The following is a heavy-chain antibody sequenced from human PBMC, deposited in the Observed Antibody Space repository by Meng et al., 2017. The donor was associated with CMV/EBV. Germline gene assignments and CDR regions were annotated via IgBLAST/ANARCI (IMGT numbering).Heavy chain of an antibody. CDR2: IYYSGST. CDR1: GGSTSSGSYD. D-gene: IGHD3-9*01. CDR3: ARDAGHYDILTGYSY. V-gene: IGHV4-39*06. Sequence: RPQRQYFGPGLVKPSETLSLTCTVSGGSTSSGSYDWGWIRQPPGKGLEWIGSIYYSGSTYYNPSLKSRVTISVDTSKNQFSLKLSSVTAADTAVYYCARDAGHYDILTGYSYWGQGTLVTVSS. J-gene: IGHJ4*02.